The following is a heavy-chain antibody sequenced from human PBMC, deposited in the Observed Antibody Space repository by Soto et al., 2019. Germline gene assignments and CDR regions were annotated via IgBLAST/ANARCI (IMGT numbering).Heavy chain of an antibody. J-gene: IGHJ5*01. D-gene: IGHD3-10*01. CDR3: AGVASGNKEWFDS. Sequence: QVQLQESGPGLVKPWGTLSLTCAVSGVSISGGNLWCWVRQPPGKGLEWIGEVFDLGSTNYNPSLKRRVTMSVDKSKNTFSLNLTSVTAADTAVYYWAGVASGNKEWFDSWGQGILVTVSS. CDR2: VFDLGST. CDR1: GVSISGGNL. V-gene: IGHV4-4*02.